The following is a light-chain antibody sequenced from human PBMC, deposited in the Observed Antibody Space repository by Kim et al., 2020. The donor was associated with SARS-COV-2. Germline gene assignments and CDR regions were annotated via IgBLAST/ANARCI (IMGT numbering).Light chain of an antibody. J-gene: IGKJ2*01. CDR3: QQYGSSPMYT. CDR1: QSVSSSY. V-gene: IGKV3-20*01. CDR2: GAS. Sequence: SHGERATLSCRASQSVSSSYLAWYQQKPGQAPRLLIYGASSRATGIPDRFSGSGSGTDFTLTISRLEPEDFAVYYCQQYGSSPMYTFGQGTKLEIK.